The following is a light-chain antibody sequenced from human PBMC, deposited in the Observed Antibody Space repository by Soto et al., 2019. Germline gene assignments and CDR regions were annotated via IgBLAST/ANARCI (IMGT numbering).Light chain of an antibody. J-gene: IGLJ1*01. CDR1: SSDVGAYNF. Sequence: QSVLNQPASVSGSPGQSITISYTGTSSDVGAYNFVSWYQHHPGRAPKLIIYEVTIRPSGVSNRFSGSKSGNTASLTISGLQAEDEADYYCSSYTTSTPYAFGSGNKVTVL. CDR2: EVT. V-gene: IGLV2-14*01. CDR3: SSYTTSTPYA.